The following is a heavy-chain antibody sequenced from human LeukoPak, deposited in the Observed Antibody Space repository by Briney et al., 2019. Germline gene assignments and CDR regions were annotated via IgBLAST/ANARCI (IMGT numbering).Heavy chain of an antibody. Sequence: ASVKVSCKASGYTFTGYYMHWVRQAPGQGLEWMGRINPNSGGTNYAQKFQGRVTMTRDTSISTAYMELSRLRSDDTAVYYCARGWIAAAGNDHWFDPWGQGTLVTVSS. D-gene: IGHD6-13*01. CDR2: INPNSGGT. CDR1: GYTFTGYY. J-gene: IGHJ5*02. CDR3: ARGWIAAAGNDHWFDP. V-gene: IGHV1-2*06.